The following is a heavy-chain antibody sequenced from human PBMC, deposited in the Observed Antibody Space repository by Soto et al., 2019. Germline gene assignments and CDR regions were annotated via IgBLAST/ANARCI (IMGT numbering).Heavy chain of an antibody. CDR1: GFTFSSYD. CDR2: IGTAGDT. Sequence: GGSLRLSCAASGFTFSSYDMHWVRQATGKGLEWVSAIGTAGDTYYPGSVKGRFTISRENAKNSLYLQMNSLRAEDTAVYYCAKDLRYYYGSGTEKGGYAYYGMDVWGQGTTVTASS. V-gene: IGHV3-13*01. D-gene: IGHD3-10*01. CDR3: AKDLRYYYGSGTEKGGYAYYGMDV. J-gene: IGHJ6*02.